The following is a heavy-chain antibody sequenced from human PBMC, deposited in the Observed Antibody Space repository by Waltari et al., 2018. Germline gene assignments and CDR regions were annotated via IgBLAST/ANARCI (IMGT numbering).Heavy chain of an antibody. J-gene: IGHJ6*02. V-gene: IGHV4-59*01. CDR3: ARDPGNLGYYYGMDV. CDR2: IYYSGRT. CDR1: GGFISLYY. Sequence: QVQLQESGPGLVKPSEPLSLTCTVSGGFISLYYWSWSRQPPVKGLAWIGYIYYSGRTNYNPSLKSRVTISVDTSKNQFSLKLSSVTAADTAVYYCARDPGNLGYYYGMDVWGQGTTVTVSS. D-gene: IGHD7-27*01.